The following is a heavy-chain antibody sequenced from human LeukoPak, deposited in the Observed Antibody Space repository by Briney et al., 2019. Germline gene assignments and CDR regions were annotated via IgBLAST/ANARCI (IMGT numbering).Heavy chain of an antibody. J-gene: IGHJ3*02. CDR1: GFTFSGYA. V-gene: IGHV3-30-3*01. CDR2: ISYDGSNK. Sequence: GGSLRLSCAASGFTFSGYAMHWVRQAPGKGLEWVAVISYDGSNKYYADSVKGRFTISRDNSKNTLYLQMNSLRAEDTAVYYCARDLLNAFDIWGQGTMVTVSS. CDR3: ARDLLNAFDI.